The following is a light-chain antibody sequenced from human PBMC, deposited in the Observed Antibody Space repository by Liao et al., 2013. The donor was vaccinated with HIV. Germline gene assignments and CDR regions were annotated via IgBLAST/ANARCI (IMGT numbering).Light chain of an antibody. J-gene: IGLJ3*02. CDR1: NIGSKS. CDR2: YNS. Sequence: SYELTQPPSVSVAPGKTARITCGGNNIGSKSVHWYQQKPGQAPMLVIYYNSDRPSGIPERFSGSNSGNMATLTISRVEAGDEADYYCQVWDSSSDRVFGGGTKLTVL. CDR3: QVWDSSSDRV. V-gene: IGLV3-21*01.